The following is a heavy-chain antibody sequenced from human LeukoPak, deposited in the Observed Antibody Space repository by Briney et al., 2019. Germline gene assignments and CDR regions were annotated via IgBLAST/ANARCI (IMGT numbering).Heavy chain of an antibody. J-gene: IGHJ6*02. Sequence: GGSLRLSCVASGFTFSKYWMNWVRQAPGKGLEWVATIKQDGSDKYYVDSVKGRFTISRDNANNSLYLQMNSLRAEDMAVYYCARHELADYYYFGMDVWGQGTTVTVSS. CDR1: GFTFSKYW. D-gene: IGHD6-13*01. CDR3: ARHELADYYYFGMDV. V-gene: IGHV3-7*01. CDR2: IKQDGSDK.